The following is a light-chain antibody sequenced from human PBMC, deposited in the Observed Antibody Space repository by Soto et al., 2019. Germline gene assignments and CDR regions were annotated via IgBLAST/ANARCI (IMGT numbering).Light chain of an antibody. Sequence: ILISQPPSALSVSLGARVTIACRASQGISSYLAWYQQKPGKAPKRLIYAASSLQSGVPSRFSGSGSGTEFTLTISSLQPEDLATYYCLQNNSYPVTFGQGTKVDIK. CDR2: AAS. CDR1: QGISSY. V-gene: IGKV1-17*03. J-gene: IGKJ1*01. CDR3: LQNNSYPVT.